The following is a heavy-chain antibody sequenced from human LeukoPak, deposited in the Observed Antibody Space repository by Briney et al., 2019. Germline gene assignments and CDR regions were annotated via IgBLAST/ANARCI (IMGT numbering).Heavy chain of an antibody. V-gene: IGHV4-34*01. Sequence: PSETLSLTCAVYGGSFSGYYWSWIRQPPGKELEWIGEINHSGSTNYNPSLKSRVTISVDTSKNQFSLKLSSVTAADTAVYYCARGKGFRGYYFDYWCQGTLVTVSS. CDR2: INHSGST. D-gene: IGHD3-10*01. CDR1: GGSFSGYY. CDR3: ARGKGFRGYYFDY. J-gene: IGHJ4*02.